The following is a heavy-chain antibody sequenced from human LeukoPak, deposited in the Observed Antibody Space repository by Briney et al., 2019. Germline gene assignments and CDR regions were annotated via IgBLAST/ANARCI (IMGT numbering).Heavy chain of an antibody. Sequence: PSETLSLTCTVSGGSISSSSYYWGWIRQPPGKGLEWIGSIYYSGSTHYNPSFKSRVTISVDTSKNQFSLKLSSVTAADTAVYYCATLWGDGYRIDYWGQGTLVTVSS. J-gene: IGHJ4*02. CDR3: ATLWGDGYRIDY. D-gene: IGHD5-24*01. V-gene: IGHV4-39*01. CDR2: IYYSGST. CDR1: GGSISSSSYY.